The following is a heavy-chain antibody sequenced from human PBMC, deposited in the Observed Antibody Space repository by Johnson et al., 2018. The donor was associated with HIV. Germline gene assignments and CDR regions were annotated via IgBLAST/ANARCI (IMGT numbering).Heavy chain of an antibody. D-gene: IGHD1-1*01. CDR2: ISYDGSNK. J-gene: IGHJ3*02. V-gene: IGHV3-30-3*01. CDR1: GFTFSSYA. CDR3: ARSTSSSDDDAFDI. Sequence: QVQLVESGGGVVQPGRSLRLSCAASGFTFSSYAMHWVRQAPGKGLEWVAVISYDGSNKYYADSVKGRFTISRDNSKNTLYLQMNSLRVEDTAVYYCARSTSSSDDDAFDIWGQGTMVTVSS.